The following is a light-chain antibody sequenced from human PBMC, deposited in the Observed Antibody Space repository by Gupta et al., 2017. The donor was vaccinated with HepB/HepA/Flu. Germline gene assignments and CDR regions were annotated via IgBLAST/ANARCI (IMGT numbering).Light chain of an antibody. CDR1: QSLSSN. CDR3: QQYNRWPLT. CDR2: GAS. V-gene: IGKV3-15*01. J-gene: IGKJ4*01. Sequence: EIVMTQSPDTLSVSPGDRVTLSCRASQSLSSNLAWYQQKPGQAPRLLISGASTRSTGIPDRFSGSGSGTEFTLTISRLQSEDFAVYYCQQYNRWPLTFGGGTKVEIK.